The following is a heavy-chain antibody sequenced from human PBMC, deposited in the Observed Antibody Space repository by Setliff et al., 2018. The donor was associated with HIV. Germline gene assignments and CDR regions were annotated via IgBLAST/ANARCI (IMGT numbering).Heavy chain of an antibody. CDR3: ARFPGIAVSGTAGFDY. D-gene: IGHD6-19*01. CDR1: GYTFTSYY. J-gene: IGHJ4*02. Sequence: ASVKVSCKASGYTFTSYYMHWVRQAPGQGLEWMGIINPSGGSTSYAQKFQGRVTMTRDTSTSTAYMDLNSLKSEDTAIYYCARFPGIAVSGTAGFDYWGQGALVTVSS. CDR2: INPSGGST. V-gene: IGHV1-46*01.